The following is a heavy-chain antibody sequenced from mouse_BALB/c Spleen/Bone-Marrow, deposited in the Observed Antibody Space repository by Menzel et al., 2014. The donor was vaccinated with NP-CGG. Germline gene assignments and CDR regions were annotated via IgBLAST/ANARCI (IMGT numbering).Heavy chain of an antibody. J-gene: IGHJ2*01. D-gene: IGHD2-10*02. Sequence: VKLVESGAELVRPGSSVKISCKASGYAFSSYWMNWVKPRSGQGLEWIGQIYPGDGDTNYNGKFKGKATLTADKSSSTAYMQLSSLTSEDSAVYFCARQYGNYFDYWGQGTTLTVSS. CDR2: IYPGDGDT. V-gene: IGHV1-80*01. CDR3: ARQYGNYFDY. CDR1: GYAFSSYW.